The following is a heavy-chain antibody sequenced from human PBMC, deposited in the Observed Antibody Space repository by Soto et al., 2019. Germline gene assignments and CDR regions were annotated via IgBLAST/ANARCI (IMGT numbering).Heavy chain of an antibody. D-gene: IGHD5-18*01. CDR2: IIPIFGTA. V-gene: IGHV1-69*12. Sequence: QVQLVQSGAEVKKPGSSVKVSCKASGGTFSSYAISWVRQAPGQGLEWMGGIIPIFGTANYAQKFQGRVTITADEATSPAYMELSSLRSEDTAVYYCARELWEVDTATQPDWYFDLWGRGTLVTVSS. CDR3: ARELWEVDTATQPDWYFDL. CDR1: GGTFSSYA. J-gene: IGHJ2*01.